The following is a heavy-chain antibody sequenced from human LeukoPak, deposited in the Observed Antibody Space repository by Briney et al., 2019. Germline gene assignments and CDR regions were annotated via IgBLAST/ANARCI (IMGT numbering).Heavy chain of an antibody. J-gene: IGHJ5*02. CDR3: ARFHCSSTSCYKPNWFDP. CDR1: GVSISSYY. D-gene: IGHD2-2*02. Sequence: SETLSLTCTVSGVSISSYYWGWIRQPPGKGLEWIGSIYYSGSTYYNPSLKSRVTISVDTSKNQFSLKLSSVTAADTAVYYCARFHCSSTSCYKPNWFDPWGQGTLVTVSS. CDR2: IYYSGST. V-gene: IGHV4-39*07.